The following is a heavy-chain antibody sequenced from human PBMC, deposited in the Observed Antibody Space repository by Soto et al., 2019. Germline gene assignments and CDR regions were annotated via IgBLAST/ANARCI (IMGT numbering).Heavy chain of an antibody. J-gene: IGHJ5*02. CDR2: ISSTTNYI. CDR3: AKGRDYDFWSGHRWFDP. V-gene: IGHV3-21*04. Sequence: PGGSLRLSCAAYGFTFTRYSMNWVRQAPGKGLEWVSSISSTTNYIYYGDSVEGRFTISRDNSMDTLYLQMNSLRAEDTAVYYCAKGRDYDFWSGHRWFDPWGQGTLVTVSS. D-gene: IGHD3-3*01. CDR1: GFTFTRYS.